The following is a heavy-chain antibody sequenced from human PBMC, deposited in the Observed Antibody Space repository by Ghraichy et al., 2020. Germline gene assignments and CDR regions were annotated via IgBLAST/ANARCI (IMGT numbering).Heavy chain of an antibody. Sequence: ASVKVSCKASGYTFTGYYMHWVRQAPGQGLEWMGWINPNSGGTNYAQKFQGRVTMTRDTSISTAYMELSRLRSDDTAVYYCARDLKDSTEFDYWGQGTLVTVSS. CDR3: ARDLKDSTEFDY. D-gene: IGHD2-15*01. V-gene: IGHV1-2*02. CDR2: INPNSGGT. CDR1: GYTFTGYY. J-gene: IGHJ4*02.